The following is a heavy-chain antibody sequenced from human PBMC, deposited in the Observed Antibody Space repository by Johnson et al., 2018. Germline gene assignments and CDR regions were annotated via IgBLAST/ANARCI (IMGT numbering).Heavy chain of an antibody. CDR2: IWYDGSNK. J-gene: IGHJ6*02. CDR3: ASALWGDSPLYGMDV. Sequence: QVQLVQSGGGVVQPGRSLRLSCAASGFTFSSYGMHWVRQAPGKGLEWVAVIWYDGSNKSYAASVKGRFTISRDNSKNTLYLQMNSLRAEDTAVYYCASALWGDSPLYGMDVWGQGTTVTVSS. V-gene: IGHV3-33*01. D-gene: IGHD2-21*02. CDR1: GFTFSSYG.